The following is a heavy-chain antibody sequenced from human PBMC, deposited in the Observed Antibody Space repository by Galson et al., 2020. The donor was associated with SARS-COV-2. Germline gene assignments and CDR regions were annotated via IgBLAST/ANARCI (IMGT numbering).Heavy chain of an antibody. V-gene: IGHV1-24*01. CDR1: GYTLTQLS. Sequence: ASVKVSCKVSGYTLTQLSMHWVRPAPGKGLEWMGGIDPEDGETIYAQKLQGRVTMTADTSTDTAYMELSSLRSEDTAVYYCAPLGGVWGADYGGQETLVTVSS. CDR2: IDPEDGET. D-gene: IGHD3-10*01. CDR3: APLGGVWGADY. J-gene: IGHJ4*02.